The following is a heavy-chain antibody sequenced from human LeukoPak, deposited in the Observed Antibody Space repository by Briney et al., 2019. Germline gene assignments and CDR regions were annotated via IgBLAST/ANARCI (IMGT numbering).Heavy chain of an antibody. CDR2: ISYDGSNK. V-gene: IGHV3-30*18. CDR1: GFTFSSYA. J-gene: IGHJ4*02. D-gene: IGHD2-2*01. Sequence: GGSLRLSCAASGFTFSSYAIHWVRQAPGKGLEWVAVISYDGSNKYYADSVKGRFTISRDNSKNTLYLQMNSLRAEDTAVYYCAKFCSSTSCLYDDYWGQGTLVTVSS. CDR3: AKFCSSTSCLYDDY.